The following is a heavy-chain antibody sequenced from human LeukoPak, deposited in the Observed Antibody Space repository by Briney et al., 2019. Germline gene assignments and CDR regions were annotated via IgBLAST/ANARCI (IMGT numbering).Heavy chain of an antibody. Sequence: GGSLRLSCAASGFIFRTHGMHWVRQAPGKGLEWVAVISYDGTDKYYADSVKGRFTISRDNSKNTLYLQMNSLRAEDTAVYYCAKDPPYGSGSFNWFDPWGQGTLVTVSS. D-gene: IGHD3-10*01. CDR2: ISYDGTDK. J-gene: IGHJ5*02. V-gene: IGHV3-30*18. CDR3: AKDPPYGSGSFNWFDP. CDR1: GFIFRTHG.